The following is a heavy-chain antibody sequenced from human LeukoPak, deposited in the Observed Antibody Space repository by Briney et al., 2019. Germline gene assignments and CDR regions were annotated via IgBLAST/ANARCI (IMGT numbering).Heavy chain of an antibody. J-gene: IGHJ3*02. V-gene: IGHV3-9*01. D-gene: IGHD3-10*01. CDR1: GFTFHDYA. CDR3: ASPGLAMVRGVTTRGAFDI. Sequence: GGSLRLSCVGSGFTFHDYALHCVRQAPGKGLEWVAGISWNSGSIGYADSVKGRFTISRDNAKNSLYLQMNSLRAEDTAVYYCASPGLAMVRGVTTRGAFDIWGQGTMVTVSS. CDR2: ISWNSGSI.